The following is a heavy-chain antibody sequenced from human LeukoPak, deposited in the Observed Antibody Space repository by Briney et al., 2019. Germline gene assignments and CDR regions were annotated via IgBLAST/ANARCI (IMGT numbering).Heavy chain of an antibody. D-gene: IGHD1-26*01. CDR3: AKGLDGSYYTFFDY. V-gene: IGHV3-23*01. J-gene: IGHJ4*02. CDR2: ISGSGGST. CDR1: GFTFSSYA. Sequence: PGGSLRLSCAASGFTFSSYAMSWVRQAPGKGLEWVSAISGSGGSTYYADSVKGRFTISRDNSKNTLYLQMNSLRAEDTAVFYCAKGLDGSYYTFFDYWGQGTLVTVSS.